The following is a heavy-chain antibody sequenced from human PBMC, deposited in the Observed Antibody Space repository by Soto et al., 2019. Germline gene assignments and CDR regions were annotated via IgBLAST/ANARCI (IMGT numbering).Heavy chain of an antibody. D-gene: IGHD5-18*01. J-gene: IGHJ6*02. CDR2: IYYSGST. V-gene: IGHV4-59*06. CDR1: GGSISSYY. CDR3: ASRGYSYGFSLGMDV. Sequence: PSETLSLTCTVSGGSISSYYWSWIRQHPGKGLEWIGYIYYSGSTYYNPSLKSRVTISVDTSKNQFSLKLSSVTAADTAVYYCASRGYSYGFSLGMDVWGQGTTVTSP.